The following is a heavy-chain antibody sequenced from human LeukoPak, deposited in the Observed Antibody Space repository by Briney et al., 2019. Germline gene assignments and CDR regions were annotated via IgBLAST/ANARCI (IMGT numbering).Heavy chain of an antibody. CDR3: ARSRHSYDSNGFPHY. CDR1: GGSISTYY. D-gene: IGHD3-22*01. J-gene: IGHJ4*02. V-gene: IGHV4-4*07. Sequence: SETLSLTCTVSGGSISTYYWSWIRQPAGKGLEWIGRIYTSGSTNYNPSLKSRVTISVDTSKNQFSLKLSSVTAADTAVYYCARSRHSYDSNGFPHYWGQGTLVTVSS. CDR2: IYTSGST.